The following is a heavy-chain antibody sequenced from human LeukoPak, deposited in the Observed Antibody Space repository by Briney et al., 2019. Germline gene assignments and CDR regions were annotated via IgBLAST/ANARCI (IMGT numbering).Heavy chain of an antibody. J-gene: IGHJ4*02. CDR2: INPSSGGT. V-gene: IGHV1-2*02. D-gene: IGHD5-18*01. Sequence: GASVKVSCKASGYTFTGYYVHWVRQAPGQGLEWMGWINPSSGGTNYAQKFQGRVTMTGDTSISTAYMELSSLSFDDTAVYFCAGRPDTSMVAIFDYWGQGTLVTISS. CDR1: GYTFTGYY. CDR3: AGRPDTSMVAIFDY.